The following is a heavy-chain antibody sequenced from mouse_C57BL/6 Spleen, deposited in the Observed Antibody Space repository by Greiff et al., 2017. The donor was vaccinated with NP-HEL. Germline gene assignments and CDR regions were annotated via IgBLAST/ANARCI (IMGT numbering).Heavy chain of an antibody. V-gene: IGHV1-26*01. D-gene: IGHD6-1*01. J-gene: IGHJ2*01. Sequence: EVQLQQSGPELVKPGASVKISCKASGYTFTDYYMNWVKQSHGQSLEWIGDINPNDGGTSYNQKFKGKATLTVDKSSSTAYMELRSLTSEDAAVYYCARERQPRYFDYWGQGTTLTVSS. CDR1: GYTFTDYY. CDR3: ARERQPRYFDY. CDR2: INPNDGGT.